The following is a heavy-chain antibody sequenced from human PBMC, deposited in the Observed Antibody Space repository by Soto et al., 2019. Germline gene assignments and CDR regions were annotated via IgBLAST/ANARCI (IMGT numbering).Heavy chain of an antibody. V-gene: IGHV4-31*03. CDR2: IYYSGST. D-gene: IGHD3-3*01. CDR1: GGSISSGGYY. CDR3: ASAHYDFGPSQPVHYYYYYGMHV. Sequence: SETLSLTCTVSGGSISSGGYYWSWIRQHPGKGLEWIGYIYYSGSTYYNPSLKSRVTISVDTSKNQFSLKLSSVTAADTAVYYCASAHYDFGPSQPVHYYYYYGMHVSGQGTTVTVSS. J-gene: IGHJ6*02.